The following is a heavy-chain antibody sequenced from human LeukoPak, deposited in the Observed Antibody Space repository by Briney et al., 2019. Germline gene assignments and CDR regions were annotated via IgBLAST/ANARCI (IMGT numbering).Heavy chain of an antibody. J-gene: IGHJ5*02. V-gene: IGHV3-21*01. D-gene: IGHD1-20*01. CDR2: ISRGSSYI. Sequence: PGGSLRLSCAASGFSFSSYSMNWVRQAPGKGLEWVSCISRGSSYIYYADSVKGRFTISRDNAKNSLYLQMNSLRAEDTAVYYCARGRYNWKGEGENWFDPWGQGTLVTVSS. CDR3: ARGRYNWKGEGENWFDP. CDR1: GFSFSSYS.